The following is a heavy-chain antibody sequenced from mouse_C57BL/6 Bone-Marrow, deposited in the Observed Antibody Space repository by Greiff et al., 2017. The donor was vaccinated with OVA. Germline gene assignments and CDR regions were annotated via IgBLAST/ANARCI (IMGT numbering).Heavy chain of an antibody. J-gene: IGHJ2*01. Sequence: VQLQQSGTVLARPGASVKMSCKTSGYTFTSYWMHWVKQRPGQGLEWIGAIYPGNSATSSNQKFKGKAKLTAVTSASTAYMELSSLTNEDSAVYYCTRRKLGPSFDYWGQGTTLTVSS. CDR1: GYTFTSYW. CDR3: TRRKLGPSFDY. CDR2: IYPGNSAT. V-gene: IGHV1-5*01. D-gene: IGHD4-1*01.